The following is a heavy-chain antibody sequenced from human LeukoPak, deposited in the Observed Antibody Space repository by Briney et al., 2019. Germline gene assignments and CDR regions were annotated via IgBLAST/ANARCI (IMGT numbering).Heavy chain of an antibody. D-gene: IGHD3-3*01. CDR3: ARSLYYDFWSGYYLDYYYYGMDV. Sequence: GASVKVSCKASGYTFTSYAMNWVRQAPGQGLEWMGGIIPIFGTANYAQKFQGRVTITADESTSTAYMELSSLRSEDTAVYYCARSLYYDFWSGYYLDYYYYGMDVWGQGTTVTVSS. CDR2: IIPIFGTA. CDR1: GYTFTSYA. V-gene: IGHV1-69*13. J-gene: IGHJ6*02.